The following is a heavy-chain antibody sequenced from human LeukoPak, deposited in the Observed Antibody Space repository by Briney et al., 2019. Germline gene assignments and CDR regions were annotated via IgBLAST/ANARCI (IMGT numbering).Heavy chain of an antibody. CDR2: SNAGNGDT. Sequence: ASVKVSCKASGYTFTTYAMHWVRQAPGQRLEWMGWSNAGNGDTKYSQEFQGRVTMTRDTSISIVYMELSSLRSDDTAIYFCARRSATGMTLDYWGQGTLVTVSS. V-gene: IGHV1-3*02. CDR3: ARRSATGMTLDY. CDR1: GYTFTTYA. J-gene: IGHJ4*02. D-gene: IGHD1-14*01.